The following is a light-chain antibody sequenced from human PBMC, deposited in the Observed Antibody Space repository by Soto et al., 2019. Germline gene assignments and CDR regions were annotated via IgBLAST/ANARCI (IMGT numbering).Light chain of an antibody. CDR1: QSVSSYY. Sequence: EIVLTQSPGTLSLSPGERATLSCRASQSVSSYYLAWYQQKPGQAPRLLIYAASSRATGIPDRFSGGGSGTDFTLTISRLEPEDFAVYYCQQCGSAPGTLGQGTKVDIK. CDR2: AAS. J-gene: IGKJ1*01. V-gene: IGKV3-20*01. CDR3: QQCGSAPGT.